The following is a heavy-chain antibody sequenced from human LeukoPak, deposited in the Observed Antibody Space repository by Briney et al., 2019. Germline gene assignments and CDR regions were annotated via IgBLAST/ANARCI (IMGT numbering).Heavy chain of an antibody. J-gene: IGHJ6*04. CDR1: GFTFSDYY. D-gene: IGHD3-10*02. CDR2: ISRSGTTI. CDR3: AELGITMIGGV. Sequence: GGSLRLSCAASGFTFSDYYMTWIRQAPGKGLEWVSSISRSGTTIYYADSVKGRFTISRDNAKNSLYLQVNSLRAEDTAVYYCAELGITMIGGVWGKGTTVTISS. V-gene: IGHV3-11*04.